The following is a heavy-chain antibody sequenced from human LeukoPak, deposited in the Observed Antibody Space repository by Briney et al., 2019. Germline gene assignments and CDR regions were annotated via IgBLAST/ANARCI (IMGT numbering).Heavy chain of an antibody. CDR3: ASGGIAVEGLDYYYYVDV. J-gene: IGHJ6*03. Sequence: SETLSLTCTVSGASISSYYWSWIRQPAGKGLEWIGRIYTSGSTNYNPSLKSRVTMSVDTSKNQFSLKLSSVTAADTAVYYCASGGIAVEGLDYYYYVDVWGKGTTVTISS. CDR1: GASISSYY. CDR2: IYTSGST. V-gene: IGHV4-4*07. D-gene: IGHD6-19*01.